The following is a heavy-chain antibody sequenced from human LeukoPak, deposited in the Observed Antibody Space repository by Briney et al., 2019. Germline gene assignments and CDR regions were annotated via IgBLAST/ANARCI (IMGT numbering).Heavy chain of an antibody. CDR1: GGSISSYY. V-gene: IGHV4-34*01. D-gene: IGHD4-17*01. Sequence: PSETLSLTCTVSGGSISSYYWSWIRQPPGKGLEWIGEINHSGSTNYNPSLKSRVTISVDTSKNQFSLKLSSVTAADTAVYYCARGSENGDYEGNWYFDLWGRGTLVTVSS. CDR2: INHSGST. J-gene: IGHJ2*01. CDR3: ARGSENGDYEGNWYFDL.